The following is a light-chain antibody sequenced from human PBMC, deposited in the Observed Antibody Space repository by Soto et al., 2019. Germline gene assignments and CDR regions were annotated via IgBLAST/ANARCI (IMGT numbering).Light chain of an antibody. V-gene: IGKV3-11*01. J-gene: IGKJ1*01. CDR3: HQRQSWPRT. CDR1: QYINTR. Sequence: EIVLTQSPATLSSFQGDRVTLSCRASQYINTRLAWYQHRPGQAPRLLIYQTSIRAAGIPARFSASGSGTDFTLTISAVQPEDFALYYCHQRQSWPRTFGQGTKVDIK. CDR2: QTS.